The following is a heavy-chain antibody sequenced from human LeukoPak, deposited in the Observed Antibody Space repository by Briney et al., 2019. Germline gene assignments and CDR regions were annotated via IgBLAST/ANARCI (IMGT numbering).Heavy chain of an antibody. J-gene: IGHJ4*02. CDR1: GGSFSGYY. CDR3: ARGSYYYYYDSSGYEGTGFDY. CDR2: INHSGST. Sequence: TSSETLSLTCAVYGGSFSGYYWSWIRQPPGKGLEWIGEINHSGSTNYNPSLKSRVTISVDTSKNQFSLKLSSVTAADTAVYYCARGSYYYYYDSSGYEGTGFDYWGQGTLVTVSS. D-gene: IGHD3-22*01. V-gene: IGHV4-34*01.